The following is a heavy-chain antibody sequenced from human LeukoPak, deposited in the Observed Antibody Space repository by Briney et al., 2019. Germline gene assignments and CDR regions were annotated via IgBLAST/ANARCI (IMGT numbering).Heavy chain of an antibody. Sequence: GGSLRLSCAASRFTFGAYWMSWVRQAPGKGLEWVANINQDGREKYYVGSVQGRFTTSRDNAKNSLYLQMNSLRAEDTAVYYCARQPYGGYEGDHFDYWGQGTLVTVSS. CDR2: INQDGREK. CDR3: ARQPYGGYEGDHFDY. V-gene: IGHV3-7*01. CDR1: RFTFGAYW. J-gene: IGHJ4*02. D-gene: IGHD5-12*01.